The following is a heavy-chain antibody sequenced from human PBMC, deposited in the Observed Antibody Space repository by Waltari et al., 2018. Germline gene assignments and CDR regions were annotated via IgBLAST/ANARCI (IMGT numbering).Heavy chain of an antibody. V-gene: IGHV4-39*01. D-gene: IGHD5-12*01. CDR1: GVSITSNRHY. J-gene: IGHJ3*01. Sequence: QLQLQESGPRLVRPSETLSLICRVSGVSITSNRHYWAWIRQSPGQGLEWIGTVSYIGTTYISPSLKSRVSVSRDTSKNQLSLILGSVTAADMAVYYCATYIGASVGTAAFDVWGQGTMVTVSS. CDR3: ATYIGASVGTAAFDV. CDR2: VSYIGTT.